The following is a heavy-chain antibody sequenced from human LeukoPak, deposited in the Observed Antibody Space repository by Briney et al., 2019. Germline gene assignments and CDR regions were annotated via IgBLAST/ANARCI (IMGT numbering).Heavy chain of an antibody. Sequence: GGSLRLSCAASGFTFSDYYMSWIRQAPGKGLEWVSYISSSGSTIYYADSVKGRFTISRDNSKNTLYLQMNSLRAEDTAVYYCARTQWELLAFDIWGQGTMVTVSS. V-gene: IGHV3-11*01. CDR1: GFTFSDYY. D-gene: IGHD1-26*01. CDR2: ISSSGSTI. J-gene: IGHJ3*02. CDR3: ARTQWELLAFDI.